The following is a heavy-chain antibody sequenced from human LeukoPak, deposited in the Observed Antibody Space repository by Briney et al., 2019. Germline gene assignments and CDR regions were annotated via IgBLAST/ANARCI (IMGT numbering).Heavy chain of an antibody. CDR1: GGSISSGGYS. CDR3: ARGGALLWFGELLSPSGNWFDP. J-gene: IGHJ5*02. Sequence: SQTLSLTCAVSGGSISSGGYSWSWIRQPPGKGLEWIVYIYHSGSTYYNPSLKSRVTISVDRSKNQFSLKLSSVTAADTAVYYCARGGALLWFGELLSPSGNWFDPWGQGTLVTVSS. V-gene: IGHV4-30-2*01. CDR2: IYHSGST. D-gene: IGHD3-10*01.